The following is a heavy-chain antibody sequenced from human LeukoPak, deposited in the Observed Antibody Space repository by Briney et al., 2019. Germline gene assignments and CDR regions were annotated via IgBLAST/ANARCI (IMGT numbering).Heavy chain of an antibody. J-gene: IGHJ6*03. Sequence: GGSLRLSCAASGFTFSSYSMNWVRQAPGKGLEWVANIKQDGSEKHYVDSVKGRFTISRDNAKNSLYLQMNSLRAEDTAVYYCARENYYMDVWGKGTTVTVSS. V-gene: IGHV3-7*01. CDR1: GFTFSSYS. CDR3: ARENYYMDV. CDR2: IKQDGSEK.